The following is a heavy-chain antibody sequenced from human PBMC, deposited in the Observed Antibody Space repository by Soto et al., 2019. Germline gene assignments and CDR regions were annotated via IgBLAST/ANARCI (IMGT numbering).Heavy chain of an antibody. CDR2: IIPIFGTA. Sequence: SVKVSCKASGGTFSSYAISWVRQAPGQGFEWMGGIIPIFGTANYAQKFQGRVTITADESTSTAYMELSSLRSEDTAVYYCAIDPARITMIGDYWGQGTLVTVSS. J-gene: IGHJ4*02. V-gene: IGHV1-69*13. D-gene: IGHD3-22*01. CDR3: AIDPARITMIGDY. CDR1: GGTFSSYA.